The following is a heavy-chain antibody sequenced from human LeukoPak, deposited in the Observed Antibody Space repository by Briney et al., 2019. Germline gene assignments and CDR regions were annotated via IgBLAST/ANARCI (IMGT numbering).Heavy chain of an antibody. V-gene: IGHV3-66*01. Sequence: GGSLRLSCVVSGFTVSNEYMSWVRQSPGKGLEWVSVIYTGGSTYYADSVKGRFAISRDISKNTLYLQMNSLRAEDTALYYCARGYCSGGNRYDYWGQGTLVTVSS. D-gene: IGHD2-15*01. CDR3: ARGYCSGGNRYDY. CDR2: IYTGGST. CDR1: GFTVSNEY. J-gene: IGHJ4*02.